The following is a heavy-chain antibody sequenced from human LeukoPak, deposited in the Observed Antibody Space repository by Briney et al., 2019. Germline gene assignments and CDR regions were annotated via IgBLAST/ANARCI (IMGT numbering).Heavy chain of an antibody. CDR3: ARTLFMITFGGVIAPDAFDI. Sequence: SETLSLTCTVSGGSISSGGYYWSWIRQHPGKGLEWIGYIYYSGSTYYNPPLKSRVTISVDTSKNQFSLKLSSVTAADTAVYYCARTLFMITFGGVIAPDAFDIWGQGTMVTVSS. D-gene: IGHD3-16*02. V-gene: IGHV4-31*03. CDR2: IYYSGST. J-gene: IGHJ3*02. CDR1: GGSISSGGYY.